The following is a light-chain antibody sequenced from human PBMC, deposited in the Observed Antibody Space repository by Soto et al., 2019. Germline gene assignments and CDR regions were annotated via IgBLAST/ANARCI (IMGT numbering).Light chain of an antibody. CDR1: QSVSRD. V-gene: IGKV3-11*01. Sequence: EILLTQSPATLSLFPGERATISCRASQSVSRDLAWYQQKPGQAPRLLIYNASNRATGIPARFSGSGSGTEFTLPISSLEPEDFAVYYCQQRSNWPSTFGQGTKLEIK. CDR3: QQRSNWPST. J-gene: IGKJ2*01. CDR2: NAS.